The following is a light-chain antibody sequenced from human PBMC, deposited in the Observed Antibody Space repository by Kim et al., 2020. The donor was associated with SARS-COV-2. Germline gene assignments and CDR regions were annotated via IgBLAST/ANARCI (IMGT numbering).Light chain of an antibody. CDR1: QSVSNN. CDR2: ATS. V-gene: IGKV3-15*01. CDR3: QQYNDWPLT. J-gene: IGKJ3*01. Sequence: VSPGERATLSCRASQSVSNNLAWYQQKAGQGPRLLIYATSTRATGIPARFDGSGSGTEFTLTISSLQSEDFAVYFCQQYNDWPLTFGPGTKVDIK.